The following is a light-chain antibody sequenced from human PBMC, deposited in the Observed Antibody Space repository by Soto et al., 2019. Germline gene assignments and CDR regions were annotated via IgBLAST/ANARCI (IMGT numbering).Light chain of an antibody. J-gene: IGKJ1*01. CDR3: QYYDNYSWT. Sequence: DIQMTQSPSTLSASVGDRVTITCRASQSITDWLAWYQQKPGKAPKFLIYKASNLESGVPSRFSGSGSGTAFTLTSSSVQPDDFATYYCQYYDNYSWTFGQGTKVEIK. V-gene: IGKV1-5*03. CDR2: KAS. CDR1: QSITDW.